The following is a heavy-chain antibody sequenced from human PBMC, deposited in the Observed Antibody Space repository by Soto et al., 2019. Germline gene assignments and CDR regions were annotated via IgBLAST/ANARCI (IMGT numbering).Heavy chain of an antibody. Sequence: PGGSLRLSCAASGFTFGSYAMSWARQAPGKGLEWVSAISGSGGSTYYADSVKGRFTISRDNSKNTLYLQMNSLRAEDTAVYYCAKDLHYYDSSGYSEPFDYWGQGTLVTVSS. D-gene: IGHD3-22*01. V-gene: IGHV3-23*01. J-gene: IGHJ4*02. CDR2: ISGSGGST. CDR1: GFTFGSYA. CDR3: AKDLHYYDSSGYSEPFDY.